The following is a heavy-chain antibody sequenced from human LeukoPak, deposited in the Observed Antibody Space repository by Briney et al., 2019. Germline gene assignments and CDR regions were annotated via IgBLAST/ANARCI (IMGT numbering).Heavy chain of an antibody. CDR3: AKDFVVVVAATDWFDP. CDR1: GFTFSSYA. J-gene: IGHJ5*02. D-gene: IGHD2-15*01. V-gene: IGHV3-23*01. CDR2: ISVSDGST. Sequence: PGGSLRLSCAASGFTFSSYAMSWVRQASGKGLEWVSAISVSDGSTYYADSVKGRFTISRDNSKNTLYLQMNSLRAEDTAVYYCAKDFVVVVAATDWFDPWGQGTLVTVSS.